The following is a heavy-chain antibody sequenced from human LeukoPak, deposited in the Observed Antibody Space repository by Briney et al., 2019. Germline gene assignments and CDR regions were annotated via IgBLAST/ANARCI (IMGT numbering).Heavy chain of an antibody. CDR1: GFTFSSSG. D-gene: IGHD3-10*01. CDR2: ISYDGSNK. Sequence: PGGSLRLSCAASGFTFSSSGMHWVRQAPGKGLEWVTVISYDGSNKYYADSVKGRFTISRDNSKNTLYLQMNSLRAEDTAVYYCAKGKYYYGSGSYFANDYWGQGTLVTVSS. J-gene: IGHJ4*02. V-gene: IGHV3-30*18. CDR3: AKGKYYYGSGSYFANDY.